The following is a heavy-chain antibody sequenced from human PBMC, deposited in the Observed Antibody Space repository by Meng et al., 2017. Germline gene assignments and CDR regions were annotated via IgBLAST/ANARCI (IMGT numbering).Heavy chain of an antibody. CDR1: GYSFTSYW. J-gene: IGHJ6*02. CDR3: ARTRVVVPAAIEGPYGMDV. V-gene: IGHV5-51*01. D-gene: IGHD2-2*02. Sequence: GALRLSCKGSGYSFTSYWIGWVRQIPGKGLEWIGIIYPGDSDTRYRPSFQGQVTISADKSISTAYLQWSSLKASDTAMYYCARTRVVVPAAIEGPYGMDVWGQGTTVTVSS. CDR2: IYPGDSDT.